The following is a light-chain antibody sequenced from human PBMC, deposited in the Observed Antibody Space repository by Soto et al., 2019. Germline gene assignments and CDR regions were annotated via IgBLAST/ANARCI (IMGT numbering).Light chain of an antibody. Sequence: EIVMTQSPATLSVSPGERATLSCRASQSISSNLAWYQRRPGQAPRLLIYGASASATGIPARFSGSGSGTEFTLTISSLQSEDFAVYYCQQYNKWRPYTFGQGTKVEIK. V-gene: IGKV3-15*01. CDR3: QQYNKWRPYT. J-gene: IGKJ2*01. CDR2: GAS. CDR1: QSISSN.